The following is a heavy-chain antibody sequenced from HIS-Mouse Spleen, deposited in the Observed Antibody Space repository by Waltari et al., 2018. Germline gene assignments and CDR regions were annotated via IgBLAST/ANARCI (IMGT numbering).Heavy chain of an antibody. V-gene: IGHV1-69*04. D-gene: IGHD6-6*01. J-gene: IGHJ3*02. CDR2: TIPILRIA. CDR1: GGTFSSYA. CDR3: ARDRIAARPDAFDI. Sequence: QVQLVQSGAEVKKPGSSVKVSCKASGGTFSSYAISWVRQAPGQGLEWMGRTIPILRIANYAQKFQGRVTITADKSTSTAYMELSSLRSEDTAVYYCARDRIAARPDAFDIWGQGTMVTVSS.